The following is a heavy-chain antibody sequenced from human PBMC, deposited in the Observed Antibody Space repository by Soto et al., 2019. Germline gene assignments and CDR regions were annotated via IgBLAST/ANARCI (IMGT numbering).Heavy chain of an antibody. D-gene: IGHD6-13*01. CDR1: GYTFSSYG. CDR2: IIAYTGNT. J-gene: IGHJ6*01. V-gene: IGHV1-18*01. Sequence: ASVKVSCKASGYTFSSYGNSWVRQAPGQGLEWMGWIIAYTGNTNYAQKLQGRVTMTTDTSTSTAYMELRSLKSDDTAVYYCAREGSSSWYIHYDGMDVWGQGTTVTVSS. CDR3: AREGSSSWYIHYDGMDV.